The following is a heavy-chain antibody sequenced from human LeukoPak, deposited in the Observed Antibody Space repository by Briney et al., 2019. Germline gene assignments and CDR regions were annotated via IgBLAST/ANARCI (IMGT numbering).Heavy chain of an antibody. CDR1: GFTFSSYG. V-gene: IGHV3-30*02. CDR2: IRYDGSNK. CDR3: AKETKKTYSSAFDP. Sequence: GGSLRLSCAASGFTFSSYGMHWVRQAPGKGLEWVAFIRYDGSNKYYADSVKGRFTISRDNSKNTLYLQMNSLRAEDTAVYYCAKETKKTYSSAFDPWGQGTLVTVSS. D-gene: IGHD6-25*01. J-gene: IGHJ5*02.